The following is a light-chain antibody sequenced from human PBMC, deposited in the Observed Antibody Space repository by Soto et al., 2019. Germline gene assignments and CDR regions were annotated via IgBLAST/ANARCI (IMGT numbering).Light chain of an antibody. CDR3: QQYNSN. J-gene: IGKJ4*01. V-gene: IGKV1-13*02. CDR2: DAS. Sequence: IQLTQSPSFLSASVGDRVTITCRATQDISNYLAWYQQKPGKVPKLLIYDASSLQSGVPSRFSGSGSGTEFTRTISSLQPDDFATYYCQQYNSNFGGGTKV. CDR1: QDISNY.